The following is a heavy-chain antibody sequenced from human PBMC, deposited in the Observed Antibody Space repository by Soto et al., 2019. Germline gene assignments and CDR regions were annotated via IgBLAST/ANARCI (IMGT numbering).Heavy chain of an antibody. V-gene: IGHV3-66*01. CDR2: IYSGGST. D-gene: IGHD3-22*01. Sequence: PGGSLRLSCAASGFTVSSNYMSWGRQAPGKGLEWVSVIYSGGSTYYADSVKGRFTISRDNSKNTLYLQMNSLRAEDTAVYYCASGYDSSGYYYNFVDYWGQGTLVTVSS. CDR1: GFTVSSNY. CDR3: ASGYDSSGYYYNFVDY. J-gene: IGHJ4*02.